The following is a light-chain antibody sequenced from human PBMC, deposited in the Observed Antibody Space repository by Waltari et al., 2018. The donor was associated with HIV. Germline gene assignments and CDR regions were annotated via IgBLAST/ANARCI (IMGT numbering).Light chain of an antibody. Sequence: QSALPQPRSVSGSPGQSVTISCSGTFRDVGGYNFVSWYQQHSGKAPKLVIFDVNKRPAGVPDRFSGSKSGNTASLTVSGLQAEDEADYFCCSYAGSFTLLFGGGTNLAVL. CDR3: CSYAGSFTLL. V-gene: IGLV2-11*01. J-gene: IGLJ3*02. CDR1: FRDVGGYNF. CDR2: DVN.